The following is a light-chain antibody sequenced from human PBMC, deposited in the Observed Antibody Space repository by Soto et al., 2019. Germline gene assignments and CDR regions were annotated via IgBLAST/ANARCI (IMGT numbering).Light chain of an antibody. J-gene: IGLJ3*02. CDR3: SAYSGRDKLV. Sequence: QSALTQPPSASGSPGQSVTISCAGTSSDVGGYKYVSWYQQHPGKAPKLIIYEVSERPSGVPDRFFGSKSGNTASLTVSGLQPEDEADYYCSAYSGRDKLVFGGGTKLTVL. V-gene: IGLV2-8*01. CDR1: SSDVGGYKY. CDR2: EVS.